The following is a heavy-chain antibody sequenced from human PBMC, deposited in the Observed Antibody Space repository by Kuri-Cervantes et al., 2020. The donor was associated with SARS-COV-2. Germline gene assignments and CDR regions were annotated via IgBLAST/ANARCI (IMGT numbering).Heavy chain of an antibody. CDR1: GFTFSSYS. D-gene: IGHD5-24*01. CDR2: ISSSSSYI. Sequence: GESLKISCAASGFTFSSYSMNWVRQAPGKGLEWVSSISSSSSYIYYADSVKGRFTISRDNAKNSLYLQMNSLRAEDTAVYYCARDLKESKGMDFDYWGLGTLVTVSS. J-gene: IGHJ4*02. V-gene: IGHV3-21*01. CDR3: ARDLKESKGMDFDY.